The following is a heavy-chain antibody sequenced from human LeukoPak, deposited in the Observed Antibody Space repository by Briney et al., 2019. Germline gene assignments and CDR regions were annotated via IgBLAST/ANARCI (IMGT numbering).Heavy chain of an antibody. CDR3: ARANMVRGVIIRNWFDP. CDR2: ISAYNGNT. J-gene: IGHJ5*02. V-gene: IGHV1-18*04. Sequence: GASVKVSCKASGYTFTSYGISWVRQAPGQGLEWMGWISAYNGNTNYAQKLQGRVTMTTDTSTSTAYMELRSLRSDDTAVYYCARANMVRGVIIRNWFDPWAREPWSPSPQ. D-gene: IGHD3-10*01. CDR1: GYTFTSYG.